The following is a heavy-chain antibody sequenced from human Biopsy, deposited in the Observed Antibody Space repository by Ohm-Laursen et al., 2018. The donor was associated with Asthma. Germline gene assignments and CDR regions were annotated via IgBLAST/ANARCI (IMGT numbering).Heavy chain of an antibody. J-gene: IGHJ4*02. D-gene: IGHD2-2*01. V-gene: IGHV1-3*01. CDR2: INAGNGNT. CDR3: ARKAGSCISRTCYSLDF. CDR1: GYTFINYA. Sequence: AASVKVSCKVSGYTFINYAIHWVRQAPGQRLEWMGWINAGNGNTKYSQKFQGRVTITRDTSASTAYMDLSSLRSEDTAVYYCARKAGSCISRTCYSLDFWGQGTLVTVSS.